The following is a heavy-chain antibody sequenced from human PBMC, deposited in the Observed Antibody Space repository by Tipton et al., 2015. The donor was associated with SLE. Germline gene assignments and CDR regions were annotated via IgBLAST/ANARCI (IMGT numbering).Heavy chain of an antibody. V-gene: IGHV3-48*01. CDR2: ISSSSSTI. Sequence: GSLRLSCAASGFTFSSYSMNWVRQAPGKGLEWVSYISSSSSTIYYADSVKGRFTISRDNAKNSLYLQMNSLRAEDTAVYYCARGGSSVVVPAGAFDIWGQGPMVPVSS. D-gene: IGHD2-2*01. J-gene: IGHJ3*02. CDR1: GFTFSSYS. CDR3: ARGGSSVVVPAGAFDI.